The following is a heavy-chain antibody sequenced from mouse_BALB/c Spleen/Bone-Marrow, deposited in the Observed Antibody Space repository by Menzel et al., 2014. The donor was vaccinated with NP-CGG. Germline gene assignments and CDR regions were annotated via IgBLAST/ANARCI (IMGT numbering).Heavy chain of an antibody. V-gene: IGHV4-2*02. Sequence: EVQLVESGGGLVQPGASLILSCAASGFDFSSYWMSWARQAPGKGQEWIGEINPGNSTINYTPSLKGKFTISRDNAKNTLYVQINKVRSEDTAFYYCARPGYYGHFAYWGQGTTLTVSS. D-gene: IGHD1-2*01. CDR2: INPGNSTI. J-gene: IGHJ2*01. CDR3: ARPGYYGHFAY. CDR1: GFDFSSYW.